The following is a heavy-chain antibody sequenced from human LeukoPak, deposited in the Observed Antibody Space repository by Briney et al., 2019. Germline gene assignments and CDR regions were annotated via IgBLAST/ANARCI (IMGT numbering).Heavy chain of an antibody. CDR1: GYTLTELS. CDR3: ASFADDAFDI. V-gene: IGHV1-18*01. Sequence: ASVKVSCKVSGYTLTELSMHWVRQAPGKGLEWMGWISAYNGNTNYAQKLQGRVTMTTDTSTSTAYMELRSLRSDDTAVYYCASFADDAFDIWGQGTMVTVSS. J-gene: IGHJ3*02. CDR2: ISAYNGNT.